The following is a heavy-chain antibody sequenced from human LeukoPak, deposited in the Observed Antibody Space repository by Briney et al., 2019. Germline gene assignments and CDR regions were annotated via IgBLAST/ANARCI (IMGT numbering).Heavy chain of an antibody. J-gene: IGHJ4*02. V-gene: IGHV1-2*02. CDR3: ARVAVLMLYGSSFYYFDY. Sequence: ASLKVSCKASGYTFTDFYIHWVRQAPGQRLEWMGWINPNSGGTNYAQKFQGRVTMTRDTSISTPYIELSRLRTDDTAVYYCARVAVLMLYGSSFYYFDYWGQGALVTVSS. D-gene: IGHD2-8*01. CDR2: INPNSGGT. CDR1: GYTFTDFY.